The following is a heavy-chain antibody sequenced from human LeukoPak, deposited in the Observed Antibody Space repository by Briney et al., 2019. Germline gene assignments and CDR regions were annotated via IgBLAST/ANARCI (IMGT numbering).Heavy chain of an antibody. CDR2: VYNSGDT. CDR1: GGSTSSDY. CDR3: AKVRATTVTPFDY. Sequence: SETLSLTCTVSGGSTSSDYWSWIRQSPGKGLEWVGYVYNSGDTGKNPSLKSRVTILLDTSKNQCSLKLTSVSAADTAVYYCAKVRATTVTPFDYWGQGTLVTVSS. D-gene: IGHD4-11*01. V-gene: IGHV4-59*08. J-gene: IGHJ4*02.